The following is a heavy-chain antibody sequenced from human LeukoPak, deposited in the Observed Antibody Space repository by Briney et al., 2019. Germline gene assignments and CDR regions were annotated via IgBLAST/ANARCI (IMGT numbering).Heavy chain of an antibody. CDR2: IYPGDSDT. J-gene: IGHJ3*02. Sequence: PGESLKISCKGSGYSFTSYWIGWVRQMPGKGLEWMGIIYPGDSDTRYSPSFQGQVTISADKSISTAYLQWNSLKASDTAMYYCARIGVTGENCSSTNCSRYSFDIWGQGTMVTVSS. V-gene: IGHV5-51*01. D-gene: IGHD2-2*01. CDR3: ARIGVTGENCSSTNCSRYSFDI. CDR1: GYSFTSYW.